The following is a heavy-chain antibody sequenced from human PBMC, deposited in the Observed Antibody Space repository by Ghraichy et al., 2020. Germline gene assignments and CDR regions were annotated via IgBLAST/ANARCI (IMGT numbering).Heavy chain of an antibody. J-gene: IGHJ3*02. D-gene: IGHD3-22*01. CDR2: INPNSGGT. Sequence: ASVKVSCKASGYTFTGYYMHWVRQAPGQGLEWMGWINPNSGGTNYAQKFQGRVTMTRDTSISTAYMELSRLRSDDTAVYYCAKGRVIYDSSGHTIGIWGQGTMVTVSS. CDR1: GYTFTGYY. CDR3: AKGRVIYDSSGHTIGI. V-gene: IGHV1-2*02.